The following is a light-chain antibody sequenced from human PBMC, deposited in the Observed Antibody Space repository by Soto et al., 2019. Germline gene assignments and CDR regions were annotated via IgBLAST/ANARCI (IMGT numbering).Light chain of an antibody. J-gene: IGKJ1*01. CDR3: QQYGSSPRG. V-gene: IGKV3-20*01. CDR1: QSVSSSY. Sequence: EIVLTQSPATLSLSPWERATLSCRASQSVSSSYLAWYQQKPGQAPRLLIYGASSRATGIPDRFSGSGSGTDFTLTISRLEPEDFAVYYCQQYGSSPRGFGQGTKVDIK. CDR2: GAS.